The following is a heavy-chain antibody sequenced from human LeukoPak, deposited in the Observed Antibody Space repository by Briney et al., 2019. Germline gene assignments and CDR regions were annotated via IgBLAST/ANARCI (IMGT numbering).Heavy chain of an antibody. CDR1: GYTFTDYY. CDR3: ARVRGGNNYHFDY. CDR2: INPNSGGT. V-gene: IGHV1-2*02. D-gene: IGHD1-26*01. Sequence: ASVTVSCKASGYTFTDYYMHWVRLAPGQGLEWMGWINPNSGGTNYAQKFQGGATMTRNTSITTGYMELGRLRSDDTAVYYCARVRGGNNYHFDYWGQGTLVTVSS. J-gene: IGHJ4*02.